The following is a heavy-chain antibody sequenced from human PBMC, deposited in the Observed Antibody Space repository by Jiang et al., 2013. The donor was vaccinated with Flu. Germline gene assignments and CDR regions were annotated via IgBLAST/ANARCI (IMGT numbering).Heavy chain of an antibody. J-gene: IGHJ3*02. CDR3: ASSYETDAFDI. Sequence: GYTFTSYGISWVRQAPGQGLEWMGWISAYNGNTNYAQKLQGRVTMTTDTSTSTAYMELRSLRSDDTAMYYCASSYETDAFDIWGQGTMVTVSS. D-gene: IGHD3-3*01. CDR1: GYTFTSYG. CDR2: ISAYNGNT. V-gene: IGHV1-18*01.